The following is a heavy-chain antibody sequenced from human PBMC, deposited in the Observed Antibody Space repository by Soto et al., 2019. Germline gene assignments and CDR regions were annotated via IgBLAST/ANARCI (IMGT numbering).Heavy chain of an antibody. CDR1: GGSISSYY. J-gene: IGHJ4*02. D-gene: IGHD1-7*01. CDR2: IYYSGST. V-gene: IGHV4-59*08. Sequence: PSETLSLTCTVSGGSISSYYWSWIRQPPGKGLEWIGYIYYSGSTNYNPSLKSRVTISVDTSKNQFSLKLSSVTAADTAVYYCARHGRLELPLSPLNYWGQGTLVTVSS. CDR3: ARHGRLELPLSPLNY.